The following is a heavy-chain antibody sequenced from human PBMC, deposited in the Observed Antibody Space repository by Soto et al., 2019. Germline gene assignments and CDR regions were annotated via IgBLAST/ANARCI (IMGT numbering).Heavy chain of an antibody. V-gene: IGHV3-30-3*01. CDR2: ISYDGLNK. J-gene: IGHJ4*02. CDR1: GFTFSGYA. D-gene: IGHD3-22*01. CDR3: ARDVTLYNHYYHSHGPSDY. Sequence: HPGGSLRLSCAASGFTFSGYAMHWVRQAPGRGLEWLAVISYDGLNKYYADSVKGRFTISRDTSQNMLYLQMNSLRPEDTAVYYCARDVTLYNHYYHSHGPSDYWGQGTLVTVSS.